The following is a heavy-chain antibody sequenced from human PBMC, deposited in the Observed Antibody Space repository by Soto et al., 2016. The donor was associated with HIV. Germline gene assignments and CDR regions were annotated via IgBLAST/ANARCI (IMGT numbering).Heavy chain of an antibody. Sequence: QVQLVQSGAEVKKPGASVEVSCKASGYTFASYGISWVRQAPGQGLEWMGWISVFSGSTNYAQKLQGRVTMTTDTSTSTAYMELRSLRSDDTAVYYCAREWNSGSYHYMDVWGKGTTVTVSS. CDR3: AREWNSGSYHYMDV. V-gene: IGHV1-18*01. CDR2: ISVFSGST. CDR1: GYTFASYG. J-gene: IGHJ6*03. D-gene: IGHD1-26*01.